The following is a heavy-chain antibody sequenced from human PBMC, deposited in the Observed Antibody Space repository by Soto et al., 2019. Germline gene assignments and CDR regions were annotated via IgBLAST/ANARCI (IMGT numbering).Heavy chain of an antibody. Sequence: QLHLVQSGPEVKKPGTSVKVSCKASGFRFTSSSVQWVRQARGQRLEWIGWITVGTGNTNYAQKFQERVTITRDMSTSTAYRELSNLRSDDTAVYYCAAGDSSGYYGGWGQGTQVTVSS. CDR2: ITVGTGNT. CDR1: GFRFTSSS. D-gene: IGHD3-22*01. CDR3: AAGDSSGYYGG. J-gene: IGHJ4*02. V-gene: IGHV1-58*01.